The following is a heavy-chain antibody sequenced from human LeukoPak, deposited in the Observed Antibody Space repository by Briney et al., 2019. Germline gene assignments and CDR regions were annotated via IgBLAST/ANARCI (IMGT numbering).Heavy chain of an antibody. Sequence: PGGSLRLSCAASGFTFNIYAMSWVRQAPGKGLVWVSRINSDASSTSYADSVKGRFTISRDNAKNTLYLQMNSLRAEGTAVYYCARVQGHPPNGLDVWGQGTMVTVSS. CDR1: GFTFNIYA. CDR3: ARVQGHPPNGLDV. CDR2: INSDASST. V-gene: IGHV3-74*01. J-gene: IGHJ3*01. D-gene: IGHD2-8*01.